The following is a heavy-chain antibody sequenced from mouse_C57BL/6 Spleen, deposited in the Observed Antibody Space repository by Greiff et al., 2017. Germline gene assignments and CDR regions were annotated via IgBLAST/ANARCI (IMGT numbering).Heavy chain of an antibody. V-gene: IGHV1-80*01. J-gene: IGHJ3*01. CDR1: GYAFSSYW. CDR2: IYPGDGDT. Sequence: VKLMESGAELVKPGASVKISCKASGYAFSSYWMNWVKQRPGKGLEWIGQIYPGDGDTNYNGKFKGKATLTADKSSSTAYMQLSSLTSEDSAVYFCARADYGYDGGFAYWGQGTLVTVSA. D-gene: IGHD2-2*01. CDR3: ARADYGYDGGFAY.